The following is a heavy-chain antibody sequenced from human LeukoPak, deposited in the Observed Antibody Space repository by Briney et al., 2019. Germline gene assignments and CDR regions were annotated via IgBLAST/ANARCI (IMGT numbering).Heavy chain of an antibody. CDR2: IYPSGST. CDR1: GGSISSSSYY. Sequence: PSETLSLTCTVSGGSISSSSYYWGWIRQPPGKGLEWIGRIYPSGSTYYSPSLKSRVTMSVDTSKNQFSLKLSSVTAADTAVYYCSRDRIDDAFDIWGQGTMVTVSS. V-gene: IGHV4-39*07. J-gene: IGHJ3*02. D-gene: IGHD2-15*01. CDR3: SRDRIDDAFDI.